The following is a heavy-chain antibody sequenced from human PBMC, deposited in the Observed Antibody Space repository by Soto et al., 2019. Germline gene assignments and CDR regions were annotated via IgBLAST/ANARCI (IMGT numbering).Heavy chain of an antibody. J-gene: IGHJ4*02. V-gene: IGHV4-4*02. CDR3: ATKNGPTPGNY. CDR2: ISHSGTT. Sequence: QVQLQESGPGLVEPSGTLSLTCAVSLVSISSGDWWSWVRQSPERGLEYIGKISHSGTTNYNPSLESRVTISLDASRNQFSLKLTSVTAADTAVYYCATKNGPTPGNYWGQGTLVIVSS. D-gene: IGHD2-8*01. CDR1: LVSISSGDW.